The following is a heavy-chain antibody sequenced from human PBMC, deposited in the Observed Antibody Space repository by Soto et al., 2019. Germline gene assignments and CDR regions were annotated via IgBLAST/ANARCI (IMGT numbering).Heavy chain of an antibody. D-gene: IGHD2-8*01. CDR1: GGSISSSSYY. J-gene: IGHJ4*02. Sequence: SETLSLTCTVSGGSISSSSYYWGWIRQPPGKGLEWIGSIYYSGSTYYNPSLKSRVTISVDTSKNQFSLKLSSVTAADTAVYYCARLNAFDYWGQGTLVTVSS. CDR2: IYYSGST. V-gene: IGHV4-39*01. CDR3: ARLNAFDY.